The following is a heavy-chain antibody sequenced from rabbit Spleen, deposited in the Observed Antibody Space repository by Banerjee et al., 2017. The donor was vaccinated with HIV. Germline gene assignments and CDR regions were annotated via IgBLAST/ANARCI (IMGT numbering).Heavy chain of an antibody. Sequence: QEQLVESGRGLVKPEGSLTLTCKASGFSFSNSYYLCWVRQAPGKGLECIACIYAGSSGITWYASWAKGRFTISKTSSTTVTLQMTSLTDADTATYFCARGGYGGHIWAMGLWGQGTLVTVS. CDR2: IYAGSSGIT. V-gene: IGHV1S45*01. J-gene: IGHJ4*01. CDR3: ARGGYGGHIWAMGL. D-gene: IGHD3-1*01. CDR1: GFSFSNSYY.